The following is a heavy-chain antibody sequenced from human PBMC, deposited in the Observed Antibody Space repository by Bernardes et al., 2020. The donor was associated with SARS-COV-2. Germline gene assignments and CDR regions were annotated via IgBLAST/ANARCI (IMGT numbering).Heavy chain of an antibody. CDR1: GVSISSYY. D-gene: IGHD4-17*01. J-gene: IGHJ5*02. V-gene: IGHV4-59*01. Sequence: SETLSLTCTVSGVSISSYYWSWIRQPPGKGLEWIGYIYYSGSTNYNPALKSRVTTSVDTSKNQFPLTLSSVTAADTAVYYCAKGDYGDYDRYWGWFDPWGQGTLVTVSS. CDR3: AKGDYGDYDRYWGWFDP. CDR2: IYYSGST.